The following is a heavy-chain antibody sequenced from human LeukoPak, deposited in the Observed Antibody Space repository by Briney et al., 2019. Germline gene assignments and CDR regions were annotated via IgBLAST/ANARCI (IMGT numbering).Heavy chain of an antibody. CDR2: IDHRGDT. CDR3: ARGATISETGYFDF. D-gene: IGHD5-24*01. V-gene: IGHV4-34*01. CDR1: GGSFSRYY. Sequence: SETLSLTCAVYGGSFSRYYWSWVRQSPGKGLEWIAEIDHRGDTNYNPSVKSRVTISVDTSKNQFSLKVRSLSAADTAVYYCARGATISETGYFDFWGQGTPVTVSS. J-gene: IGHJ4*03.